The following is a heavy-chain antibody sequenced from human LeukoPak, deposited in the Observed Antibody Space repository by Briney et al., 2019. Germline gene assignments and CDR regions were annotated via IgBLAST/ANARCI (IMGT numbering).Heavy chain of an antibody. CDR2: IIPIFGTA. V-gene: IGHV1-69*05. CDR1: GRPFTSYA. CDR3: AREYYDSSGRNFDY. D-gene: IGHD3-22*01. Sequence: ASVKVSCTPSGRPFTSYAISWVRQAPGQGLEWMGGIIPIFGTANYAQKFQGRVTITTDESTSTAYMELSSLRSEDTAVYYCAREYYDSSGRNFDYWGQGTLVTVSS. J-gene: IGHJ4*02.